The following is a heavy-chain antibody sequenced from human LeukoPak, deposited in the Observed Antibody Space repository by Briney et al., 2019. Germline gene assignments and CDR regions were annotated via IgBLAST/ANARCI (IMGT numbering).Heavy chain of an antibody. D-gene: IGHD1-26*01. CDR2: ITASGTAM. J-gene: IGHJ4*02. Sequence: GGSLRLSSAASGFTFSSYSMNWVRQAPGKGLEWVSHITASGTAMFYADSVKGRFTISRDNAKNSLYLQTNSLRDEDTAVYYCASSGSYRFDYWGQGTLVTVSS. CDR1: GFTFSSYS. CDR3: ASSGSYRFDY. V-gene: IGHV3-48*02.